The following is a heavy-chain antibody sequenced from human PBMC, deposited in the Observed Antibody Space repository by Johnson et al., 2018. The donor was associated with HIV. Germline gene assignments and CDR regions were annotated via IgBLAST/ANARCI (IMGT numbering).Heavy chain of an antibody. Sequence: QVQLVESGGGVVQPGVSLRLSCAGSGFTFSASAMHWVRQASGKGLEWVSVIYSGGSTYSADSVKGRFTISRDNAKNSLYLQMNSLRAEDTAVYYCARGRPSGSHDAFDIWGQGTMVTVSS. CDR2: IYSGGST. CDR1: GFTFSASA. J-gene: IGHJ3*02. CDR3: ARGRPSGSHDAFDI. D-gene: IGHD3-22*01. V-gene: IGHV3-NL1*01.